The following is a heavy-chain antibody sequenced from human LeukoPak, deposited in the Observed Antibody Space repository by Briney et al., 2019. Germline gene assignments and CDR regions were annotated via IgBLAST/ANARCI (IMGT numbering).Heavy chain of an antibody. CDR3: ASAMYSSSWYLSVYYYYYYGMDV. CDR1: GYTFTGYY. J-gene: IGHJ6*02. Sequence: ASVKVSCKASGYTFTGYYMHWLRHAPGQGLEWMGWINPNSGGTNYAQKVQGRFTITRNTSMIRAYLELSSLRSEYTAVYYCASAMYSSSWYLSVYYYYYYGMDVWGQGTTVTVSS. D-gene: IGHD6-13*01. CDR2: INPNSGGT. V-gene: IGHV1-2*02.